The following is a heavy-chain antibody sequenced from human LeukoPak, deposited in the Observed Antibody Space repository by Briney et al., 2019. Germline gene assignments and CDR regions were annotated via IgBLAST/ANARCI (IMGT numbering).Heavy chain of an antibody. Sequence: ASVKISCKASGYTFTGYYMHWVRQAPGQGLEWMGWINPNSGGTNYAQKFQGRVTMTRDTSISTAYMELSRLRSDDTAVYYCARFWEAAAGTDDAFDIWGQGTMVTVSS. V-gene: IGHV1-2*02. CDR3: ARFWEAAAGTDDAFDI. CDR1: GYTFTGYY. J-gene: IGHJ3*02. D-gene: IGHD6-13*01. CDR2: INPNSGGT.